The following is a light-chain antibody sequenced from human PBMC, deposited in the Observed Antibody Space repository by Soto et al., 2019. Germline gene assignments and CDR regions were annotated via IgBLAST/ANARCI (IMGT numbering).Light chain of an antibody. CDR3: QQYRNWPPKT. V-gene: IGKV3-15*01. CDR1: QSVGSD. Sequence: EIVMTQSPATLSVSPGEGATLSCRASQSVGSDLAWYQQKPGQAPRLLIYGASTRAAGIPARFSGSGSGTEFTLPISSLQSEDFAVYYCQQYRNWPPKTFGQGTKLEIK. J-gene: IGKJ2*01. CDR2: GAS.